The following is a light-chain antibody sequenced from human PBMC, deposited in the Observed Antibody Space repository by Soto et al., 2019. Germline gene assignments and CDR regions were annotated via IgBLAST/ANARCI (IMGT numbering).Light chain of an antibody. J-gene: IGLJ3*02. V-gene: IGLV7-46*01. CDR1: TGAVTNGHY. CDR3: LLFYGGPRV. Sequence: QAVVTQEPSLTVSPGGTVTLTCGSSTGAVTNGHYPYWFQQKPGQVPRTLIYDTNXXXXXXXXXFSGSLLGGXAALTLSGXXXXXXXEYYCLLFYGGPRVFGGGTKLTVL. CDR2: DTN.